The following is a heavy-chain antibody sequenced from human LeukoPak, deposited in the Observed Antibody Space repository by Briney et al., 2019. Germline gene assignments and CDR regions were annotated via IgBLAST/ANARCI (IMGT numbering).Heavy chain of an antibody. D-gene: IGHD6-13*01. CDR2: IRYDGSNK. CDR1: GFTFSSYG. Sequence: GGSLRLSCAASGFTFSSYGMHWVRQAPGKGLEGVAFIRYDGSNKYYADSVKGRFTISRDNSKNTLYLQMNSLRADDTAVYYCAKDRDIAAASYYFDYWGQGTLVTVSS. CDR3: AKDRDIAAASYYFDY. J-gene: IGHJ4*02. V-gene: IGHV3-30*02.